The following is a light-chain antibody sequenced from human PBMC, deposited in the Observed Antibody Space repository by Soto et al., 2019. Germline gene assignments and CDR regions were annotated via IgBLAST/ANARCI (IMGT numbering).Light chain of an antibody. J-gene: IGKJ1*01. CDR3: QQSYSTLRT. Sequence: DVQMSQSPSSLSASVADRVTITCRASQRISTNLHWFQQKPGKAPKLLIYAASNLQSGVPSRFSGSGSGTDFALTISSLQPEDFATYYCQQSYSTLRTFGQGTKVEIK. CDR2: AAS. V-gene: IGKV1-39*01. CDR1: QRISTN.